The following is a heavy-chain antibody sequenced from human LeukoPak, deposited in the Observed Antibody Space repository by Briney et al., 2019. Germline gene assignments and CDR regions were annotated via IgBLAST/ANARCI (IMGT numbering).Heavy chain of an antibody. CDR3: ARLAVGDYYYGMDV. CDR1: GGSFSGYY. D-gene: IGHD2-15*01. V-gene: IGHV4-34*01. CDR2: INHSGST. J-gene: IGHJ6*02. Sequence: SETLSLTCAVYGGSFSGYYWSWIRQPPGKGLEWIGEINHSGSTNYNPSLKSRVTISVDTSENQFSLKLSSVTAADTAVYYCARLAVGDYYYGMDVWGQGTTVTVSS.